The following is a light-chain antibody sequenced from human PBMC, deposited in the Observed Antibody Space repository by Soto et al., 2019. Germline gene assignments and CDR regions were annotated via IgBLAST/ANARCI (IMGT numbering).Light chain of an antibody. J-gene: IGKJ1*01. V-gene: IGKV1-39*01. Sequence: DIQMTQSPSSLSASVGDRVTITCRASQGISTYLNWYQQKPGKDPKLLIYAASRLQSGVPSRFSGSGSETEFTLTISSLQPEDFATYSCQQSYSTTWTFGQGTKVEIK. CDR1: QGISTY. CDR2: AAS. CDR3: QQSYSTTWT.